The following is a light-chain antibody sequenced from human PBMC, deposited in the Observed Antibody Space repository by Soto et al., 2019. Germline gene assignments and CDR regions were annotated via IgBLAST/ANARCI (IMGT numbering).Light chain of an antibody. J-gene: IGKJ1*01. CDR1: QSVSSSY. CDR3: QQYGSSPLWT. CDR2: GAS. Sequence: EIVLTQSPGTLSLSPGERATLSCRASQSVSSSYLAWYQQKPGQAPRLLIYGASSRATGIPDRFSGSGSGTDFTLTISRLEPEDCAVYYCQQYGSSPLWTFGQGTKVEI. V-gene: IGKV3-20*01.